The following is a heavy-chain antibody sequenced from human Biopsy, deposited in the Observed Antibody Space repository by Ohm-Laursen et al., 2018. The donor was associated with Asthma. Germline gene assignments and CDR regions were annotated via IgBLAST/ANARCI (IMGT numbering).Heavy chain of an antibody. V-gene: IGHV3-30-3*01. CDR3: ARDVMEWYLPAFDF. J-gene: IGHJ4*02. CDR1: GFTFRSYA. CDR2: GGSYYDGGLK. Sequence: SLRLSCTASGFTFRSYAMHWVRQAPGKGLEWVAVGGSYYDGGLKYYADSVNGRFTVSRDDSKNTLYLQMNSLRPDNTAVYYCARDVMEWYLPAFDFWGQGTLVTVSS. D-gene: IGHD3-3*01.